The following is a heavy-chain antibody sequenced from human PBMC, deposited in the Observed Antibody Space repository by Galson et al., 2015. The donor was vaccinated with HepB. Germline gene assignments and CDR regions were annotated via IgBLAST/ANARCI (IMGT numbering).Heavy chain of an antibody. V-gene: IGHV3-23*01. Sequence: SLRLSCAASGFTFSNYAMSWVRQAPGKGLEWVSVISGSGGTTYYAESVKGRFTILRDNSKNTLYLQMDSLRAEDTAVYYCAKDTATVTSWSEEFYYGMDVWGQGTTVTVSS. D-gene: IGHD5-18*01. CDR2: ISGSGGTT. CDR3: AKDTATVTSWSEEFYYGMDV. J-gene: IGHJ6*02. CDR1: GFTFSNYA.